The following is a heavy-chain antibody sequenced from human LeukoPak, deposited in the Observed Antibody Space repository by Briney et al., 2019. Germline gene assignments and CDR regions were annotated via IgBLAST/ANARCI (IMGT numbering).Heavy chain of an antibody. Sequence: GGSLRLSCAASGFTFSSYWMHRVRQAPGKGLVWVSRINTDGSSTSYADSVKGRFTISRDNAKNTLYLQMNSLRAEDTAVYYCARDIGSSDAFDIWGQGTMVTVSS. D-gene: IGHD6-6*01. CDR3: ARDIGSSDAFDI. CDR1: GFTFSSYW. CDR2: INTDGSST. J-gene: IGHJ3*02. V-gene: IGHV3-74*01.